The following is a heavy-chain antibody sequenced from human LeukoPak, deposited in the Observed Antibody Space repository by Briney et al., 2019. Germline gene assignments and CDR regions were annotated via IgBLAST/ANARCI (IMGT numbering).Heavy chain of an antibody. D-gene: IGHD6-19*01. CDR1: GGSISSSSYY. Sequence: SETLSLTCTVSGGSISSSSYYWGWIRQPPGKGLEGIGSIYYSGSTYYNPSLKSRVTISVDTSKNQFSLKLSSVTAADTAVYYCAGQDSSGWGLDYWGQGTLVTVSS. CDR2: IYYSGST. J-gene: IGHJ4*02. V-gene: IGHV4-39*01. CDR3: AGQDSSGWGLDY.